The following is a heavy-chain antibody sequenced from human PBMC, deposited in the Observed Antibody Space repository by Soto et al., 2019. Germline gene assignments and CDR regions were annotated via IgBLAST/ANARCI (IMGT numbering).Heavy chain of an antibody. CDR2: ISSNGGST. CDR3: VKYYYDSSGYYGLNALDI. CDR1: RFTFSSYA. V-gene: IGHV3-64D*06. J-gene: IGHJ3*02. Sequence: PGGSLRLSCLASRFTFSSYAMHWVRQAPGKGLEYVSSISSNGGSTYYADSVKGRFTISRDNSKNTMYLQMSSLRAEDTAVYYCVKYYYDSSGYYGLNALDIWGQGTMVTVSS. D-gene: IGHD3-22*01.